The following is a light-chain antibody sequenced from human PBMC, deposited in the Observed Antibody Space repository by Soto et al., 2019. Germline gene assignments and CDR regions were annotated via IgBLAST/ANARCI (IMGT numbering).Light chain of an antibody. Sequence: NFMLTQPHSVSESPGKTVTLSCTRTSGSIASNYVQWYQQRPGSAPTTVIFGNDQRPSGVSDRFSASIDSSSNSASLTIAGLQTEDEADYYCQSYDSRNYVVFGGGTQLTVL. CDR3: QSYDSRNYVV. J-gene: IGLJ2*01. CDR2: GND. CDR1: SGSIASNY. V-gene: IGLV6-57*04.